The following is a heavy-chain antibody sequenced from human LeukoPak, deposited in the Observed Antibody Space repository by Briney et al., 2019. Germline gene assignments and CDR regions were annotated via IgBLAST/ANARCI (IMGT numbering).Heavy chain of an antibody. Sequence: HPGGSLRLSCAATGFTFSSYSMNWVRQAPGKGLEWVSYISSSSSLIYYADSVKGRFTISRDNAKNSLYLQMNSLRAEDTAVYYCARDFVFMGSSRRPQDGELWGQGTLVTVSS. V-gene: IGHV3-48*04. J-gene: IGHJ4*02. D-gene: IGHD6-13*01. CDR1: GFTFSSYS. CDR2: ISSSSSLI. CDR3: ARDFVFMGSSRRPQDGEL.